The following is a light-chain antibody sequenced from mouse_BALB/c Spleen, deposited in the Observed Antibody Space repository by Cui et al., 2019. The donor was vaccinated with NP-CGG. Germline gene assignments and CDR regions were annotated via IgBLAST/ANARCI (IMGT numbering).Light chain of an antibody. J-gene: IGLJ1*01. CDR2: GTN. CDR1: TGAVTTSNY. V-gene: IGLV1*01. Sequence: QPVLSQESVLTPSPGETVTLTCRSSTGAVTTSNYANWVQEKPDHLFTGLIGGTNNRAPGVPARFSGSLIGDKAALTITGAQTEDEAIYFCALWYSNHWVFGGGTKLTVL. CDR3: ALWYSNHWV.